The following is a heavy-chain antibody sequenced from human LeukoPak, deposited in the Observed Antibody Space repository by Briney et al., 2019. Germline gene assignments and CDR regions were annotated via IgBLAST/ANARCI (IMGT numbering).Heavy chain of an antibody. J-gene: IGHJ4*02. CDR2: IKQDGSEK. V-gene: IGHV3-7*01. CDR3: ARVLGLYSSGWYFHH. Sequence: GGSLRLSCAASGFTFSSYWMSWVRQAPGKGLEWVANIKQDGSEKYYVDSVKGRFTISRDNAKNSLYLQMNSLRAEDTAVYYCARVLGLYSSGWYFHHWGQGTLVTVSS. D-gene: IGHD6-19*01. CDR1: GFTFSSYW.